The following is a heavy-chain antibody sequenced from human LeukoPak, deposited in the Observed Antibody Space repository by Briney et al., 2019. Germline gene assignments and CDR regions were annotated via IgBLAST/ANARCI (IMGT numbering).Heavy chain of an antibody. D-gene: IGHD3-3*01. J-gene: IGHJ4*02. CDR3: ARGSDDFWSGYSPSY. Sequence: ASVKVSCKASGYTFTGYYMHWVRQAPGQGLEWMGWINPNSGGTNHAQKFQGRVTMSRDTSISTAYMELSRLRSDDTAVYYCARGSDDFWSGYSPSYWGQGTLVTVSS. V-gene: IGHV1-2*02. CDR2: INPNSGGT. CDR1: GYTFTGYY.